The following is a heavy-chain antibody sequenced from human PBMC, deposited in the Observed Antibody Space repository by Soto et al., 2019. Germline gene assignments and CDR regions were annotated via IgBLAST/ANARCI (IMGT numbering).Heavy chain of an antibody. CDR1: GGSFSGYI. Sequence: SETLSLTCDVYGGSFSGYIWTWIRQTPGKGLQWIGQINHSGSANYNPSLKSRVTISVHTSKSQFSLELSSVTAADTAVYYCDRDGGFCSYGVCRVSYYYGMHFWGQGTTVT. CDR3: DRDGGFCSYGVCRVSYYYGMHF. CDR2: INHSGSA. V-gene: IGHV4-34*01. D-gene: IGHD2-8*01. J-gene: IGHJ6*02.